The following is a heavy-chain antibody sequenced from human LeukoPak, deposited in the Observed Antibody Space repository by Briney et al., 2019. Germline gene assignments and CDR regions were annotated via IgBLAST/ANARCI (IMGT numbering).Heavy chain of an antibody. CDR2: IYHSGST. Sequence: SQTLSLTCAVSGGSISSGGYSWSWIRQPPGKGLEWIGYIYHSGSTYYNPSLRSRVTISGDTSKKQFSLKLSSVTAADTAVYYCVTYYYGSSAPKRNYWGQGILVTVSS. CDR3: VTYYYGSSAPKRNY. D-gene: IGHD3-22*01. V-gene: IGHV4-30-2*01. J-gene: IGHJ4*02. CDR1: GGSISSGGYS.